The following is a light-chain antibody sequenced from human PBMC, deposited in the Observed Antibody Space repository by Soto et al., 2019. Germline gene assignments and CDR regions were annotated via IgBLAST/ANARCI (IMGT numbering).Light chain of an antibody. V-gene: IGKV3-20*01. CDR3: QQYGSSPRT. CDR2: GAS. J-gene: IGKJ1*01. Sequence: EIVMTQSPATLSVSPGESATLSCRASQSISSSYLAWYQQKPGQAPRLLIYGASSRATGIPDRFSGSGSGTDFTLTISRLEPEDFAVYYCQQYGSSPRTFGQGTKVEIK. CDR1: QSISSSY.